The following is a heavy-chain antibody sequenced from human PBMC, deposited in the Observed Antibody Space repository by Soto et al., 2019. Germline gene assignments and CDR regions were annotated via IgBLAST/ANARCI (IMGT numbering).Heavy chain of an antibody. CDR3: ARFTRVAARKWFDP. CDR2: INPNSGGT. V-gene: IGHV1-2*02. D-gene: IGHD6-6*01. J-gene: IGHJ5*02. Sequence: ASVKVSCKASGYTSTGYYMHWVRQAPGQGLEWMGWINPNSGGTNYAQKFQGRVTMTRDTSNSTAYMELSRLRSDDTAVYYCARFTRVAARKWFDPWGQGTLVTVSS. CDR1: GYTSTGYY.